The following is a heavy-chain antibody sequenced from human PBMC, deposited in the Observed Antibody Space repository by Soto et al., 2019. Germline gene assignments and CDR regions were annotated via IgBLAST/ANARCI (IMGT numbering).Heavy chain of an antibody. J-gene: IGHJ4*02. CDR3: ARRDSGGFFRFFDA. CDR2: TGSGTGPG. CDR1: GGSLSTNP. D-gene: IGHD2-15*01. Sequence: QVQLVQSGTEVKKPWSSVKVSCKTSGGSLSTNPISWVRQAPGQGLEWMGGTGSGTGPGNHEQKFQGRLTVTADKSTGTVYMELTNLSSEDTAVYYCARRDSGGFFRFFDAWGQGTLVTVSS. V-gene: IGHV1-69*06.